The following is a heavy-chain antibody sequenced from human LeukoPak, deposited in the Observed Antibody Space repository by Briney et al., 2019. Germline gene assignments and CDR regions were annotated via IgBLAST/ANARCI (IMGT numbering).Heavy chain of an antibody. V-gene: IGHV4-61*01. CDR1: GDSISGSSYY. J-gene: IGHJ4*02. D-gene: IGHD6-19*01. CDR2: IYYSGST. Sequence: SETLSLTCTVSGDSISGSSYYWSWIRQPPGKGLEWIGYIYYSGSTNYNPSLKSRVTISVDTSKNQFSLKLSSVTAADTAVYYCARDEYSSGWYGGFDYWGQGTLVTVSS. CDR3: ARDEYSSGWYGGFDY.